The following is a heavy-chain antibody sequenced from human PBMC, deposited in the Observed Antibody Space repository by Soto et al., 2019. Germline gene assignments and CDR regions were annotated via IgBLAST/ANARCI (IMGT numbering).Heavy chain of an antibody. D-gene: IGHD3-10*02. CDR2: GYYTGST. CDR1: GAFVSSSSYY. Sequence: SETLSLTCSVSGAFVSSSSYYWTWIRQPPGKGLEWIGYGYYTGSTNYNPSLRGRVTISVDMSKNQVSLELRSVTVADTAFYFCARTHYCVRGGCSFGWFDPWAQGTLVTVS. V-gene: IGHV4-61*01. J-gene: IGHJ5*02. CDR3: ARTHYCVRGGCSFGWFDP.